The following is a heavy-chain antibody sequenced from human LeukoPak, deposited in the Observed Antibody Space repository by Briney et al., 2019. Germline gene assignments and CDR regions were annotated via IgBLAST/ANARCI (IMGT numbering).Heavy chain of an antibody. CDR3: ARRIIAAAGTIPRYFDY. Sequence: SSETLSLTCTVSGGSISSGDYYWSWIRQPPGKGLEWIGYIYYSGSTYYNPSLKSRVTISVDKSKNQFSLKLSSVTAADTAVYYCARRIIAAAGTIPRYFDYWGQGTLVTVSS. CDR1: GGSISSGDYY. D-gene: IGHD6-13*01. V-gene: IGHV4-30-4*01. J-gene: IGHJ4*02. CDR2: IYYSGST.